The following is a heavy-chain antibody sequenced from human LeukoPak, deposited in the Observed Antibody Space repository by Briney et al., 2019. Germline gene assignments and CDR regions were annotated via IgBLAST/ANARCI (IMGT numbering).Heavy chain of an antibody. CDR3: ARHKVAVPQGFDY. CDR2: INHSGST. V-gene: IGHV4-34*01. J-gene: IGHJ4*02. D-gene: IGHD6-19*01. CDR1: GGSFSGYY. Sequence: ASETLSLTCAVYGGSFSGYYWSWIRQPPGKGLEWIGEINHSGSTNYNPSLKSRVTISVDTSKNQFSLKLSSVTAADTAVYYCARHKVAVPQGFDYWGQGTLVTVSS.